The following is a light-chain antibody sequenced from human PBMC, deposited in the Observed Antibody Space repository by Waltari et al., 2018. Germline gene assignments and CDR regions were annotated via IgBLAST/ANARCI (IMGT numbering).Light chain of an antibody. CDR2: EVD. CDR1: SSDVGGYNY. CDR3: CSYAGSHSWV. Sequence: QSALTQPRSVSGSPGQSVTISCTGTSSDVGGYNYVSWYQQHPGKAPQLMIYEVDERPSGVPDRFSGSKSGNTASLTISGLQAEDEADYYCCSYAGSHSWVFGGGTKLTVL. V-gene: IGLV2-11*01. J-gene: IGLJ3*02.